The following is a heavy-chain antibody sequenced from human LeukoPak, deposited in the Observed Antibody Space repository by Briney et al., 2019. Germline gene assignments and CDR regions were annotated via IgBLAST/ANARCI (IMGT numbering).Heavy chain of an antibody. Sequence: SETLSLTCAVYGGSFSGYYWSWIRQPPGKGLEWIGEINHSGSTNYNPSLKSRVTVSVDTSKNQFSLKLSSVTAADTAVYYCAGTYDSSGYYLYYFDYWGQGTLVTVSS. CDR2: INHSGST. CDR1: GGSFSGYY. D-gene: IGHD3-22*01. V-gene: IGHV4-34*01. CDR3: AGTYDSSGYYLYYFDY. J-gene: IGHJ4*02.